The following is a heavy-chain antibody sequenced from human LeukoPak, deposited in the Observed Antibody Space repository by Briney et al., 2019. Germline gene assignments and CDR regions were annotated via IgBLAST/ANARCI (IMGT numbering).Heavy chain of an antibody. CDR1: GISFDAYA. CDR3: AKDAHYDSSGYADY. J-gene: IGHJ4*02. D-gene: IGHD3-22*01. Sequence: GGSLRLSCVASGISFDAYAMHWVRQAPGKGLEWVSVIYSGGSTYYADSVKGRFTISRDNSKNTLYLQMNSLRAEDTAVYYCAKDAHYDSSGYADYWGQGTLVTVSS. V-gene: IGHV3-53*01. CDR2: IYSGGST.